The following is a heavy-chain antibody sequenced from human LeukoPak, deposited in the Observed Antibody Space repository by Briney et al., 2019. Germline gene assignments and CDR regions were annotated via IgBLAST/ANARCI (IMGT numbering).Heavy chain of an antibody. CDR3: AREMRGSSSLNH. J-gene: IGHJ4*02. CDR2: INGDGRNI. Sequence: PGGSLRLSCVASGFTFSSYWMHWVRQDPRKGLVWVSRINGDGRNINYADSVRGRFTISRDNAKNTLYLQMSSLRAEDTAVYYCAREMRGSSSLNHWGQGTLVTVSS. D-gene: IGHD6-6*01. CDR1: GFTFSSYW. V-gene: IGHV3-74*01.